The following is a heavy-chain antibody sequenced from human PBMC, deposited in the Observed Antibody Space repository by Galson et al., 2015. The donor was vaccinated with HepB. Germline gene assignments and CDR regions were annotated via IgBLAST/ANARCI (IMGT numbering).Heavy chain of an antibody. CDR1: GFTFSSYS. CDR3: ASPGGATMTGFDY. Sequence: SLRLSCAASGFTFSSYSMNWVRQAPGKGLEWVSYISSSSSTIYYADSVKGRFTISRDNAKNSLYLQMNSLRAEDTAVYYCASPGGATMTGFDYWGQGTLVTVSS. V-gene: IGHV3-48*01. CDR2: ISSSSSTI. J-gene: IGHJ4*02. D-gene: IGHD5-12*01.